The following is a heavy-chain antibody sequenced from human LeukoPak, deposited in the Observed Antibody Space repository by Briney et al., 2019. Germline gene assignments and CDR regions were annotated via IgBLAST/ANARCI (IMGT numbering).Heavy chain of an antibody. CDR1: GYTFTSYD. J-gene: IGHJ4*02. Sequence: VASVKVSCKASGYTFTSYDINWMRQATGQGLEWMGWMGPNSGNTGYAQKFQGRVTMTRDTSTGTAYLELSSLRSEDSAVYYCVRTPPNWGADFWGQGTLVTVSS. D-gene: IGHD7-27*01. CDR3: VRTPPNWGADF. V-gene: IGHV1-8*01. CDR2: MGPNSGNT.